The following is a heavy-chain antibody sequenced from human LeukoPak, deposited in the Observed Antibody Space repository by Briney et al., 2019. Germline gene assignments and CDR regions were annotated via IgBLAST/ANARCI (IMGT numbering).Heavy chain of an antibody. CDR1: GGSISSGDYY. Sequence: SETLSLTCAVSGGSISSGDYYWSWIRQPPGKGLEWIGYIYYSGSTYYNPSLKSRVTISVDTSKNQFSLQLSSVTAADTAVYYCARHGGVAAFDYWGQGTLVTVSS. CDR2: IYYSGST. CDR3: ARHGGVAAFDY. V-gene: IGHV4-30-4*08. J-gene: IGHJ4*02. D-gene: IGHD6-19*01.